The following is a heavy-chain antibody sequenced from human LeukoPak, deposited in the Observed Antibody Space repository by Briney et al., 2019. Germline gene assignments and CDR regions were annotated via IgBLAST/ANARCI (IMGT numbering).Heavy chain of an antibody. Sequence: QPGRSVRLSCAASGFTFSSYAMHWVRQAPGKGLEWVAVISYDGSNKYYADSVKGRFTISRDNSKNTLYLQMNSLRAEDTAVYYCARDYLDRGLTGFGMGGTLDYWGQGTLVTVSS. J-gene: IGHJ4*02. CDR3: ARDYLDRGLTGFGMGGTLDY. V-gene: IGHV3-30-3*01. CDR2: ISYDGSNK. CDR1: GFTFSSYA. D-gene: IGHD3-9*01.